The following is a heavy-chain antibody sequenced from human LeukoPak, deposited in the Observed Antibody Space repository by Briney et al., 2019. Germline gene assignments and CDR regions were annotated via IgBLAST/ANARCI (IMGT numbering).Heavy chain of an antibody. D-gene: IGHD6-13*01. CDR3: ARVMCSSSLDDY. V-gene: IGHV1-69*04. CDR1: GGTFSSYA. Sequence: ASVKVSCKASGGTFSSYAISWVRQAPGQGLEWMGRIIPILGIANYAQKFQGRVTITADKSTSTAYMELSSLRSEDTAVYYCARVMCSSSLDDYWGQGTLVTVSS. CDR2: IIPILGIA. J-gene: IGHJ4*02.